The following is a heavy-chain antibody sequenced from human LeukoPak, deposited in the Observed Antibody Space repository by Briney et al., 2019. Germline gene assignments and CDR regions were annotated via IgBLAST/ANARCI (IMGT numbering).Heavy chain of an antibody. V-gene: IGHV1-8*01. CDR1: GYTFTSYD. D-gene: IGHD6-19*01. J-gene: IGHJ4*02. CDR3: ARLRLGDSSGWYYFDY. Sequence: ASVKVSCKASGYTFTSYDINWVRQATGQGLEWMGWMNPNSGNTGYAQKFQGRVTMTRNTSISTAYMELSSLRSEGTAVYYCARLRLGDSSGWYYFDYWGQGTLVTVSS. CDR2: MNPNSGNT.